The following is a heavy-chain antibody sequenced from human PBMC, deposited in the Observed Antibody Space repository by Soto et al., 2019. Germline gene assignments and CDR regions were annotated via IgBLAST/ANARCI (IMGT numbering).Heavy chain of an antibody. Sequence: EVQLVESGGGLVQPGRSLRLSCAASGFTFDDYAMHWVRQAPGKGLEWVSGISWNSGSIGYADSVKGRFTISRDNAKNSLYLQMNSLRAEDTALYYCAKASHGLVKGGYFDYWCQGTLVTVSS. CDR2: ISWNSGSI. V-gene: IGHV3-9*01. J-gene: IGHJ4*02. CDR1: GFTFDDYA. CDR3: AKASHGLVKGGYFDY. D-gene: IGHD3-9*01.